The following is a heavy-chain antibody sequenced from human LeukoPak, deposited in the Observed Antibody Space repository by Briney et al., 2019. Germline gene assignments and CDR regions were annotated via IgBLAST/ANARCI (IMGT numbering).Heavy chain of an antibody. J-gene: IGHJ4*02. CDR1: GYSISRGYY. CDR2: IYHSGST. Sequence: SETLSLTCTVSGYSISRGYYWGWIRQPPGKGLEWIGSIYHSGSTYYNPPLKSRRTISVDTSKNQFSLKLSSVTAADTAVYYCARRTVYGDYAGAPPDPSPFDYWGQGTLVTVSS. D-gene: IGHD4-17*01. CDR3: ARRTVYGDYAGAPPDPSPFDY. V-gene: IGHV4-38-2*02.